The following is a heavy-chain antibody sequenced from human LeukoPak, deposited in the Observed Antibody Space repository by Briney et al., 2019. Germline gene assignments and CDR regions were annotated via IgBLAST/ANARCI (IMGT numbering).Heavy chain of an antibody. D-gene: IGHD2-2*01. CDR1: GFTFSDYY. Sequence: GGSLRLSCAASGFTFSDYYMSWIRQAPGKGLEWVGFIRSKAYGGTTEYAASVNGRFTISRDDSKSIAYLQMNSLKTEDTAVYYCTRDQCGGIVVVPAACGAIGYWGQGTLVTVSS. V-gene: IGHV3-49*03. J-gene: IGHJ4*02. CDR3: TRDQCGGIVVVPAACGAIGY. CDR2: IRSKAYGGTT.